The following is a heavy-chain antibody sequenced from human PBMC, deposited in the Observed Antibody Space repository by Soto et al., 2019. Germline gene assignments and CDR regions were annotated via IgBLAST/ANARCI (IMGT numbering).Heavy chain of an antibody. CDR1: GFTFSSFG. J-gene: IGHJ6*02. CDR2: IWYDGSKK. D-gene: IGHD3-3*01. CDR3: ARDASYYSLWSGYYPSCYGMDV. V-gene: IGHV3-33*01. Sequence: QVQVVESGGGVVQPGRSLRLSCAASGFTFSSFGMHWVRQAPGKGLAWVSLIWYDGSKKSYGDSVKGRFTISRDNSRNTVYLQRSSLRADDTAVYYCARDASYYSLWSGYYPSCYGMDVWGQGTTVTVSS.